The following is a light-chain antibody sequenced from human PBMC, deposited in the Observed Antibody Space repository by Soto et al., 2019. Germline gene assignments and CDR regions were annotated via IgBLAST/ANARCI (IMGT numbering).Light chain of an antibody. CDR3: QEYNNWPRAT. J-gene: IGKJ4*01. V-gene: IGKV3-15*01. CDR2: GAS. CDR1: QSISSK. Sequence: EIVMTQSPATLSVSPGERATLSCRASQSISSKLAWYQQKPGQAPRLLIYGASTRATGIPVRFSGSGSGTEFTLTITSLQSEDFAVYYCQEYNNWPRATFGGGAKVDNK.